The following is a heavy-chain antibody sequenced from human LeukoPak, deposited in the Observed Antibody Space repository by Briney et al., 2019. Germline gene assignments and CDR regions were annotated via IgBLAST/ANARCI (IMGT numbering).Heavy chain of an antibody. J-gene: IGHJ3*02. CDR2: IYYSGST. CDR3: ARHGNGRYSYGFDAFDI. CDR1: GGSISSSSYY. D-gene: IGHD5-18*01. V-gene: IGHV4-39*01. Sequence: SETLSLTCTVSGGSISSSSYYWGWIRQPPGKGLEWIGTIYYSGSTYYNPSLKSRVTISVDTSKNQFSLKLSSVTAADTAVYYCARHGNGRYSYGFDAFDIWGQGTMVTVSS.